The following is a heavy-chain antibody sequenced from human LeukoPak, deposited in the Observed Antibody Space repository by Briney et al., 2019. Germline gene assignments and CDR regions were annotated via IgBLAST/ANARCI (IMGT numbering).Heavy chain of an antibody. V-gene: IGHV4-4*07. J-gene: IGHJ4*02. Sequence: SETLSLTCSVSGGSINSYWWSWIRQPAGKGLEFIGRIYTTGMTNYNPSLKSRVSMSVDTSKNQFSLELRSVTAADTAVYFCARAGYTISAYRFDYWGQGALVTVSS. D-gene: IGHD3-16*02. CDR2: IYTTGMT. CDR3: ARAGYTISAYRFDY. CDR1: GGSINSYW.